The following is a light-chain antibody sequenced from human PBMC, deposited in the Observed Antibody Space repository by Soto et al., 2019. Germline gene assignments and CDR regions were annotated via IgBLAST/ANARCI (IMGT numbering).Light chain of an antibody. CDR3: QQSYSTPYT. CDR2: AAF. V-gene: IGKV1-39*01. J-gene: IGKJ2*01. Sequence: DIQMTQSPSSLSASVGDRVTITCRASQSISNYLNWYQQKPGKAPKLLSYAAFSVQSGVPSRFSGSESGTDFILTISSLQPEDVATYYCQQSYSTPYTFGQGTKLEI. CDR1: QSISNY.